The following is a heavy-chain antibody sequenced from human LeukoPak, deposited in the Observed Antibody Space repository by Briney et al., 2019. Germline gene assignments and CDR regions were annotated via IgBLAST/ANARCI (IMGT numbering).Heavy chain of an antibody. Sequence: GASVKVSCKASGYTFTSYDINWVRQATGQGLEWMGWKNPNSGNTGYAQKFQGRVTMTRNTSISTAYMELSSLRSEDTAVYYCARVKGRCSTSCSGFDYWGQGTLVTVSS. V-gene: IGHV1-8*01. CDR1: GYTFTSYD. J-gene: IGHJ4*02. CDR3: ARVKGRCSTSCSGFDY. D-gene: IGHD2-2*01. CDR2: KNPNSGNT.